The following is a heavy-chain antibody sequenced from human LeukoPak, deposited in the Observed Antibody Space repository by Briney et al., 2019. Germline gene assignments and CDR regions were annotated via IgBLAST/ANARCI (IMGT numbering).Heavy chain of an antibody. V-gene: IGHV1-18*01. D-gene: IGHD3-22*01. J-gene: IGHJ4*02. Sequence: ASVKVSCKASGYTFTSYGISGVRQAPGQGLEWMGWISAYNGKTNYPQKLQGRVTMTPATSTGTAYMALRRLRTDDTAVYSSARIHPSNPYYYDSSGLIYWGQGTLVTVSS. CDR2: ISAYNGKT. CDR1: GYTFTSYG. CDR3: ARIHPSNPYYYDSSGLIY.